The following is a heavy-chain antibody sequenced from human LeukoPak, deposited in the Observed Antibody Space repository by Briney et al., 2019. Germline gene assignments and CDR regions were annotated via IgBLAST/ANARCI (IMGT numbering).Heavy chain of an antibody. CDR2: INHSGSI. CDR1: GGSFSGYS. V-gene: IGHV4-34*01. D-gene: IGHD3-3*01. Sequence: SETLSLTCAVYGGSFSGYSWSWVRQPPGKGLEWIGEINHSGSINYNPSHRSRVTISVDTSKNQFSLRLSSVTAADTAVYYCARVRKGNDAFDVWGQGTMVTVSS. J-gene: IGHJ3*01. CDR3: ARVRKGNDAFDV.